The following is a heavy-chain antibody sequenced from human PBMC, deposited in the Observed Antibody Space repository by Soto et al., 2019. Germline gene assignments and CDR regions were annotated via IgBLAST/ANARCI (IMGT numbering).Heavy chain of an antibody. V-gene: IGHV3-23*01. CDR1: GFTFNNYA. CDR2: ISGGGATT. J-gene: IGHJ4*02. CDR3: AKGRGGSGSLTPRVDF. D-gene: IGHD3-10*01. Sequence: EVQLLESGGGLVQPGGSLRLSCAASGFTFNNYAMTWVRQAPGKGLEWVSAISGGGATTSYADSVKGRFTVSRDGSKNTLYLHMSSLRAEDPALYYCAKGRGGSGSLTPRVDFWGQGTLVTVSS.